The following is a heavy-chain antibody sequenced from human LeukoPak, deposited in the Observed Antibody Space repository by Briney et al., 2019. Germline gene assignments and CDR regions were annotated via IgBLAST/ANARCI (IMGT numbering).Heavy chain of an antibody. D-gene: IGHD3-9*01. J-gene: IGHJ4*02. V-gene: IGHV4-4*07. Sequence: SETLSLTCTVSGGSISSYYWSWVRQPAGKGLEWIGRIYTSGSTNYNPSLKSRVTMSVDTSKNQFSLKLSFVTAADTAVYYCASSVLGYDILTGYYPGFVDYWGQGTLVTVSS. CDR3: ASSVLGYDILTGYYPGFVDY. CDR1: GGSISSYY. CDR2: IYTSGST.